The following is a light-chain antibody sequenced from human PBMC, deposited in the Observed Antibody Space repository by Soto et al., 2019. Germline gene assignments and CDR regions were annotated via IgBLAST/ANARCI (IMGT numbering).Light chain of an antibody. CDR3: QQYNSWPLT. J-gene: IGKJ4*01. V-gene: IGKV3-15*01. CDR1: QSRNSD. Sequence: ETVMTQSPATLSMSPGERATLSCRASQSRNSDLAWYQQKPGQAPRLLIYGASTRATGIPGRFSGSGSGTEFTLTISSLQSEDLAVYYCQQYNSWPLTFGGGTKVDIK. CDR2: GAS.